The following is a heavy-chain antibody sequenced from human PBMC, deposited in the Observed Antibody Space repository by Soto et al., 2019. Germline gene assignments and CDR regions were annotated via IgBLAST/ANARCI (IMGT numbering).Heavy chain of an antibody. D-gene: IGHD4-4*01. CDR1: GFTFSSYA. Sequence: GGSLRLSCAASGFTFSSYAMHWVRQAPGKGLEWVAVISYDGSNKYYADSVKGRFTISRDNSKNTLYPQMNSLRAEDTAVYYCARPLWRNDYNWGYFDLRGRGTLVTVSS. CDR3: ARPLWRNDYNWGYFDL. CDR2: ISYDGSNK. J-gene: IGHJ2*01. V-gene: IGHV3-30-3*01.